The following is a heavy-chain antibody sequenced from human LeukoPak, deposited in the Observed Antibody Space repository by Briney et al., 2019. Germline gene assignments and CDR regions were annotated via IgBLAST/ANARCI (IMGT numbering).Heavy chain of an antibody. CDR1: GFTFSDYY. CDR2: ISSSGSTI. Sequence: GGSLRLSCAASGFTFSDYYMSWIRQAPGKGLEWVSYISSSGSTIYYADSVKGRFTISRDNAKNSLYLQMNSLRAEDTAVYYCAREVRGVNAWWFDPWGQGTLVTVSS. D-gene: IGHD3-10*01. CDR3: AREVRGVNAWWFDP. V-gene: IGHV3-11*01. J-gene: IGHJ5*02.